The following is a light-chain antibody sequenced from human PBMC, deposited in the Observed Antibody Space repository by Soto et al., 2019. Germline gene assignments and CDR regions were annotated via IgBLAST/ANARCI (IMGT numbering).Light chain of an antibody. CDR3: SSYISSSTLV. V-gene: IGLV2-14*01. J-gene: IGLJ1*01. CDR1: SSDVGGYNY. Sequence: SALTQPATVSGSPGRSIAISCTGTSSDVGGYNYVSWYQQYPGKAPKLMIYDVRNRPSGVSNRFSGSKSGNTASLTISGLQAEDEADYYCSSYISSSTLVFGTGTKVTVL. CDR2: DVR.